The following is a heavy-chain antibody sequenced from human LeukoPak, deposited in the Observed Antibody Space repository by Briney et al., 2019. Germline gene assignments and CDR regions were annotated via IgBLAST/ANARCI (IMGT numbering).Heavy chain of an antibody. CDR1: GYTFTSYG. D-gene: IGHD3-22*01. CDR3: ARYYDSSGPNYYGMDV. CDR2: INPYNDHT. Sequence: GASVKVSCKASGYTFTSYGISWVRQAPGQGLEWMGWINPYNDHTNYAQKLQGRVTMTTDTSTSTAYMELRSLRSDDTAAYYCARYYDSSGPNYYGMDVWGQGTTVTVFS. V-gene: IGHV1-18*01. J-gene: IGHJ6*02.